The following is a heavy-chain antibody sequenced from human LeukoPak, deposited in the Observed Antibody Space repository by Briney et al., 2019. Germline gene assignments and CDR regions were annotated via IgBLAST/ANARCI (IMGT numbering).Heavy chain of an antibody. CDR3: AKDRTDCSGGSCYSLYYYYYMDV. J-gene: IGHJ6*03. V-gene: IGHV3-9*01. Sequence: GGSLRLSCAASGFTFDDYAMHWVRQAPGKGLEWVSDISWNSGSIGYADSVKGRFTISRDNAKNSLYLKMNSLRAEDTALYYCAKDRTDCSGGSCYSLYYYYYMDVWGKGTTVTVSS. CDR2: ISWNSGSI. D-gene: IGHD2-15*01. CDR1: GFTFDDYA.